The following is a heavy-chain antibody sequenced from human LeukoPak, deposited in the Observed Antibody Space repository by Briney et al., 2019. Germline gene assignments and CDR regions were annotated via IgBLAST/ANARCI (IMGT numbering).Heavy chain of an antibody. V-gene: IGHV3-74*01. CDR3: ARDRYCSSTSCYAPDAFDI. D-gene: IGHD2-2*01. Sequence: GGSLRLSCAASGFTFSSYWMHWVRQAPGKGLVWVSRINSDGSSTSYADSVKGRFTISRDNAKNTLYLQMNSLRAEDTAVYYCARDRYCSSTSCYAPDAFDIWGQGTMVTVSS. J-gene: IGHJ3*02. CDR1: GFTFSSYW. CDR2: INSDGSST.